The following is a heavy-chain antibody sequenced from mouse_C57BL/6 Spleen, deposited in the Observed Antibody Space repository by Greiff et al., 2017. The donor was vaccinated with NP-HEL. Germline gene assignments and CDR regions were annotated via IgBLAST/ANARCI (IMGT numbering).Heavy chain of an antibody. D-gene: IGHD3-2*02. CDR2: ISDGGRYT. Sequence: EVQLVESGGGLVKPGGSLKLSCAASGFTFSSYAMSWVRQTPEKRLEWVATISDGGRYTYYPDNVKGRFTISRDNAKNNLYLQMSHLKSEDTAMYYGARVRGQLRLRDYAMDYWGQGTSVTVSS. CDR1: GFTFSSYA. J-gene: IGHJ4*01. V-gene: IGHV5-4*01. CDR3: ARVRGQLRLRDYAMDY.